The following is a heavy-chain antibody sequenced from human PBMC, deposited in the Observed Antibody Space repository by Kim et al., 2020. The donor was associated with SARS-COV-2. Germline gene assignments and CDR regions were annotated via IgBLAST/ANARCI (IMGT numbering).Heavy chain of an antibody. CDR1: GYTFITYF. Sequence: ASVKVSCKASGYTFITYFIHWVRQAPGQGLEGMGVINPVDGSATYAQNFQNRVTLTRDTSTSTVYMDLSSLRSEDTAVYYCARDLASGMDVWGQGTSVIVSS. V-gene: IGHV1-46*01. CDR2: INPVDGSA. J-gene: IGHJ6*02. CDR3: ARDLASGMDV.